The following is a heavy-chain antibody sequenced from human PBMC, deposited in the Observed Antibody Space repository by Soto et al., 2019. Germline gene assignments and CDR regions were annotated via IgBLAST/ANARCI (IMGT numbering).Heavy chain of an antibody. V-gene: IGHV1-18*01. Sequence: ASVKVSCKASGYTLTSYGISWVRQAPGQGLEWMGWISAYNGNTNYAQKLQGRVTMTTDTSTSTAYKELKSLRSDDTAVYYCAREGTAMVFWFDPWGQGNLVTVSS. CDR3: AREGTAMVFWFDP. CDR2: ISAYNGNT. CDR1: GYTLTSYG. J-gene: IGHJ5*02. D-gene: IGHD5-18*01.